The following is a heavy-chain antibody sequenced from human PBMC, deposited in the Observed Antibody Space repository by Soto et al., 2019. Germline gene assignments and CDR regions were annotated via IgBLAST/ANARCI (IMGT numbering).Heavy chain of an antibody. CDR1: GFSLSTSRVG. CDR2: IYWDDAK. J-gene: IGHJ4*02. D-gene: IGHD1-26*01. CDR3: AHAYGGRSLY. V-gene: IGHV2-5*02. Sequence: QITLKESGPTLVKPTQTLTLTCTFSGFSLSTSRVGVGLIRQPPGKALEWLAVIYWDDAKTYRPSLKSRLTISQDTSKHQAALTLTNMDPVETATYYCAHAYGGRSLYWGQGTLVNVSS.